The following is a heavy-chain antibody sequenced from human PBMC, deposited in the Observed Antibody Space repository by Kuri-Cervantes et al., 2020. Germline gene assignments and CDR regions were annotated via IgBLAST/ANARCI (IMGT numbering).Heavy chain of an antibody. CDR3: ARSRRYYDFWSGYSQYYFDY. CDR1: GYTLTELS. D-gene: IGHD3-3*01. CDR2: MNPNSGNI. Sequence: ASVKVSCKVSGYTLTELSMHWVRQATGQGLEWMGWMNPNSGNIGHAQKFQGRVTMTRNTSISTAYMELSSLRSEDTAVYYCARSRRYYDFWSGYSQYYFDYWGQGTLVTVSS. J-gene: IGHJ4*02. V-gene: IGHV1-8*01.